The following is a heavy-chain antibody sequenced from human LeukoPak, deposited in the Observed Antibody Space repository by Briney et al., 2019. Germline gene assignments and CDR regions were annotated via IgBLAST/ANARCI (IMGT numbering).Heavy chain of an antibody. CDR2: ISAYNGNT. CDR3: ARYLYDFWSGYYPPYYYYGMDV. V-gene: IGHV1-18*01. CDR1: GYTFTSYG. Sequence: ASVKVSCKASGYTFTSYGISWVRQALGQGLEWMGWISAYNGNTNYAQKLQGRVTMTTDTSTSTAYMELRSLRSDDTAVYYCARYLYDFWSGYYPPYYYYGMDVWGQGTTVTVSS. J-gene: IGHJ6*02. D-gene: IGHD3-3*01.